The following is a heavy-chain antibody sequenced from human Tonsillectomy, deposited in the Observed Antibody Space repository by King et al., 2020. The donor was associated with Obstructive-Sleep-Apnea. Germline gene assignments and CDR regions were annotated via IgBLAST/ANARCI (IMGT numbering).Heavy chain of an antibody. J-gene: IGHJ3*02. CDR1: GFTFSDYY. D-gene: IGHD2-2*01. CDR2: ISSSGGTI. Sequence: VQLVESGGGLVKPGGSLRLSCASSGFTFSDYYMSWIRHAPGKGLEWVSYISSSGGTIYYAESVKGRFTISRDNAKNSLYLQMNRLRAEDTAVYYCAREGGRYCSSTSCPRDAFDIWGQGTMVTVSS. CDR3: AREGGRYCSSTSCPRDAFDI. V-gene: IGHV3-11*01.